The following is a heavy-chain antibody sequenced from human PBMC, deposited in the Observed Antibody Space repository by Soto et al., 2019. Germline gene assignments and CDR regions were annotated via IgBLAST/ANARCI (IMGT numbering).Heavy chain of an antibody. V-gene: IGHV4-34*01. CDR1: GGSFSGYY. CDR3: ARRSGWYLQRDY. D-gene: IGHD6-19*01. Sequence: QVQLQQWGAGLLKPSETLSLTCAVYGGSFSGYYWSWIRQPPGKGLEWIGEINHSGSTNYNPSLKRRASISVDTSRNQFSLKLSSVSAADTAVYYCARRSGWYLQRDYWGQGTLVTVSS. J-gene: IGHJ4*02. CDR2: INHSGST.